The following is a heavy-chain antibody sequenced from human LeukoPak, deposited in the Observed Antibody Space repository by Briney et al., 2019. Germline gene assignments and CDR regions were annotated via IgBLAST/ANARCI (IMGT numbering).Heavy chain of an antibody. Sequence: GGSLRLSCAASGFTFSSYGMHWVRQAPGKGLEWVALIWYDGSNKYYADSVKGRFTISRDNSKNTLNLQMNGLRAEDTAIYYCARDYDSSAYCPSHWGQGTMVTVSS. V-gene: IGHV3-33*01. CDR1: GFTFSSYG. D-gene: IGHD3-22*01. CDR3: ARDYDSSAYCPSH. J-gene: IGHJ4*02. CDR2: IWYDGSNK.